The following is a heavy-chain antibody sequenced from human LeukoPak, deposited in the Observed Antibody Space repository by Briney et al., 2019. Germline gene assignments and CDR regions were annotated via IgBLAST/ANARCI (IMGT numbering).Heavy chain of an antibody. J-gene: IGHJ5*02. Sequence: ASVKVSCKASGYTFTSYGITWVRQAPGQGPEWMGWVSGYNGNTNYAQKFEGRVAMTTDASTSTAYMELRGLRSEDTAVYYCARGDWFDPWGQGTLVTVSS. CDR3: ARGDWFDP. D-gene: IGHD2-21*01. V-gene: IGHV1-18*01. CDR2: VSGYNGNT. CDR1: GYTFTSYG.